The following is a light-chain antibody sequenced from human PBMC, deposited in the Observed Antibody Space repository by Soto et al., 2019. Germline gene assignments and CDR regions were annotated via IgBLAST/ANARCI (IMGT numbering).Light chain of an antibody. CDR1: QSMSSY. J-gene: IGKJ4*02. Sequence: DIQMTQSPSSLSASVGDRVTITCRASQSMSSYLNWYQQKPGKAPKLLIYAASSLQSGVPSRFSGSGSGTEFTLTTSSLQPEDFATYYCKPSYSTPVTFGGGTKVEIK. V-gene: IGKV1-39*01. CDR3: KPSYSTPVT. CDR2: AAS.